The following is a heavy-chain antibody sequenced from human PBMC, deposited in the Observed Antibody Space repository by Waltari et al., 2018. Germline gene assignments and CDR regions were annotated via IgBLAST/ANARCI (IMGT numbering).Heavy chain of an antibody. D-gene: IGHD1-26*01. CDR1: GFPFSHFW. J-gene: IGHJ4*02. CDR2: IDSGGSDT. V-gene: IGHV3-74*01. Sequence: EVQLVESGGVLVHPGGSLRLSCAASGFPFSHFWMHWVRQDPGKGLVWVSRIDSGGSDTSYAGSGKGRFTISRDNTKNTLYLQMNSLRGEDTGVYYCARDLYDTGSGDYPGRDFWGQGTLVTVAS. CDR3: ARDLYDTGSGDYPGRDF.